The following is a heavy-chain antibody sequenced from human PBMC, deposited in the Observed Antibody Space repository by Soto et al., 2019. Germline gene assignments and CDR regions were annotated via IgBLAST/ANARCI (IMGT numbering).Heavy chain of an antibody. CDR1: GYTFTSYG. V-gene: IGHV1-18*01. CDR3: ARARYEWFDP. Sequence: GASVKVSCKASGYTFTSYGISWVRQAPGQGLEWMGWISAYNGNTNYAQKFQGRVTMTRNTSISTAYMELSSLRSEDTAVYYCARARYEWFDPWGQGTLVTGSS. J-gene: IGHJ5*02. D-gene: IGHD1-1*01. CDR2: ISAYNGNT.